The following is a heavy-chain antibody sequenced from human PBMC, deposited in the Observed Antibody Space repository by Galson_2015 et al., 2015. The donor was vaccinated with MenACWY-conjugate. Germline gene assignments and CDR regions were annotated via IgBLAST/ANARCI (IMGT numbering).Heavy chain of an antibody. CDR1: GFTFTGYD. J-gene: IGHJ1*01. D-gene: IGHD5-18*01. Sequence: SLRLSCAASGFTFTGYDFNWVRQAPGKGLEWLSYISKSGSPIFYADSVKGRFTISRDNTKKSLFLQMNSLRAGDTGVYYCARVGTRIHQH. CDR2: ISKSGSPI. V-gene: IGHV3-48*03. CDR3: ARVGTRIHQH.